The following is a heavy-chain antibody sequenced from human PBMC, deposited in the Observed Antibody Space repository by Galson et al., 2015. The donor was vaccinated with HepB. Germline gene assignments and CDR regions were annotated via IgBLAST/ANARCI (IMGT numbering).Heavy chain of an antibody. CDR1: GFTFSSYW. Sequence: SLRLSCAASGFTFSSYWMSWVRQAPGKGLEWVANIKQDGSEKYYVDSVKGRFTISRDNAKNSLYLQMNSLRAEDTAVYYCARNYYDFWSGPTDFDYWGQGTLVTVSS. CDR3: ARNYYDFWSGPTDFDY. J-gene: IGHJ4*02. D-gene: IGHD3-3*01. CDR2: IKQDGSEK. V-gene: IGHV3-7*01.